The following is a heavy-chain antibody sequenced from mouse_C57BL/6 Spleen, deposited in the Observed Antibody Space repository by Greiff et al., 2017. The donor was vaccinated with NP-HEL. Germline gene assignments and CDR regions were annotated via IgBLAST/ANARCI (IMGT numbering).Heavy chain of an antibody. CDR3: AREKGLYSNYGGFAY. CDR2: ISDGGSYT. D-gene: IGHD2-5*01. J-gene: IGHJ3*01. V-gene: IGHV5-4*01. Sequence: EVQRVESGGGLVKPGGSLKLSCAASGFTFSSYAMSWVRQTPEKRLEWVATISDGGSYTYYPDNVKGRFTISRDNAKNNLYLQMSHLKSEDTAMYYCAREKGLYSNYGGFAYWGQGTLVTVSA. CDR1: GFTFSSYA.